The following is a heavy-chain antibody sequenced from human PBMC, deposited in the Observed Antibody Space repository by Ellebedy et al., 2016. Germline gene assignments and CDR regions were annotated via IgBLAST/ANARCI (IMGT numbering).Heavy chain of an antibody. J-gene: IGHJ6*04. CDR1: GGSISRYY. CDR3: ARYSGSYSNPYNYYGMDV. Sequence: SETLSLTCTVSGGSISRYYWSWIRQPPGKGLEWIGYIYYSGSTNYHPSLKSRVTISVDTSKNQFSLKLSSVTAADTAVYYCARYSGSYSNPYNYYGMDVWGEGTTVTVSS. V-gene: IGHV4-59*08. D-gene: IGHD1-26*01. CDR2: IYYSGST.